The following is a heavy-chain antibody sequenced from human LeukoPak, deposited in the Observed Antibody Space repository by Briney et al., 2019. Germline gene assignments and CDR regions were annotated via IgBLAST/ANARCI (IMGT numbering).Heavy chain of an antibody. CDR1: GYTFTGYY. D-gene: IGHD6-19*01. CDR2: INPNSGGT. J-gene: IGHJ4*02. Sequence: ASVKVSCKASGYTFTGYYMHWVRQAPGQGLEWMEWINPNSGGTNYAQKFQGRVTMTRDTSISTAYMELSRLRSDDTAVYRCARDQWLVGFDYWGQGTLVTVSS. V-gene: IGHV1-2*02. CDR3: ARDQWLVGFDY.